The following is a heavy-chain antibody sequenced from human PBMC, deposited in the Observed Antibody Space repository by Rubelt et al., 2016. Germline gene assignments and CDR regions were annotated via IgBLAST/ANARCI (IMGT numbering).Heavy chain of an antibody. D-gene: IGHD3-22*01. J-gene: IGHJ4*02. CDR1: GYTFTTYG. CDR3: ARGYFDSTGDFDY. CDR2: INTYNDKT. Sequence: QVHLVQSAIEVKKPGASVKISCKTSGYTFTTYGIIWVRRAPGQGLEWMGWINTYNDKTNYPQKFQGRVAMTTDSSTNTAYMEWRSLRSDDTAVYYCARGYFDSTGDFDYWGQGTLVTVPS. V-gene: IGHV1-18*01.